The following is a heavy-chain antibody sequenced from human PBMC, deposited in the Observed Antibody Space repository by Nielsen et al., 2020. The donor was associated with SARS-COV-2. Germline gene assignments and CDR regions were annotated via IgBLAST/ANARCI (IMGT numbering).Heavy chain of an antibody. CDR3: AKDSEQRLPTFGNWFDP. Sequence: GESLKISCAASGFTFSSYAMSWVRQAPGKGLEWVAVISYDGSNKYYADSVKGRFTISRDNSKNTLYLQMNSLRAEDTAVYYCAKDSEQRLPTFGNWFDPWGQGTLVTVSS. V-gene: IGHV3-30*18. CDR1: GFTFSSYA. CDR2: ISYDGSNK. J-gene: IGHJ5*02. D-gene: IGHD6-25*01.